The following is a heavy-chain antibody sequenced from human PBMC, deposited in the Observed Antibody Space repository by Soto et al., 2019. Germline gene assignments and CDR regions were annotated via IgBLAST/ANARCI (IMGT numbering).Heavy chain of an antibody. CDR3: ARVGPTGWFDP. J-gene: IGHJ5*02. CDR2: INTKTGGT. CDR1: GYSFTDYY. V-gene: IGHV1-2*02. Sequence: QVHLVQSGAEVKKPGASVKVSCKASGYSFTDYYMHWVRQAPGQGLEWMGWINTKTGGTNYAQRVQCRVTMNGDTSINTAYMELSRLRSDDTAVYYCARVGPTGWFDPWGQGTVFTVSS.